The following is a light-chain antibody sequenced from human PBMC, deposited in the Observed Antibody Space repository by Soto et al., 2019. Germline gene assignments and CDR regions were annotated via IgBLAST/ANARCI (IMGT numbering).Light chain of an antibody. V-gene: IGKV3-20*01. CDR1: QSVSSSY. J-gene: IGKJ4*01. CDR2: GAS. Sequence: EIVLTQSPGTLSLSPGERATLSCRASQSVSSSYLAWYQQKPGQAPRLLIYGASSRATGIPDRFSGSGSGTDFTLTISRLDPEDFAVYYCQQYGISPAVTFGGGTKVEIK. CDR3: QQYGISPAVT.